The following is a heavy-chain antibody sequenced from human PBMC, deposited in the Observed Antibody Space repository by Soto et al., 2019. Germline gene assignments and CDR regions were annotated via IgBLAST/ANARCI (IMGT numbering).Heavy chain of an antibody. CDR1: GFTFRSYS. Sequence: GGSLRLSCAASGFTFRSYSMNWVRQAPGKGLEWVSSISSSSSYIYYADSVKGRFTISRDNAKNSLYLQMNSLRAEDTAVYYCARYDFWIGLVLDYWGQGTLVTVSS. V-gene: IGHV3-21*01. D-gene: IGHD3-3*01. CDR3: ARYDFWIGLVLDY. CDR2: ISSSSSYI. J-gene: IGHJ4*02.